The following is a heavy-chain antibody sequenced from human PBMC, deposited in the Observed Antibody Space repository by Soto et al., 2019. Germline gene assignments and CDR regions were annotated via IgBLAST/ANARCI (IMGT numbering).Heavy chain of an antibody. CDR2: ISGRGGST. J-gene: IGHJ4*02. CDR3: ASDPMEAVAVSIMFDY. Sequence: PGGSLRLSCAASGFTFSSYAMSWVRQAPGKGLEWVSAISGRGGSTYYADSVKGRFTISRDNSNNTLYLQMNSLRAEDTAVYYCASDPMEAVAVSIMFDYWGQGTLVTVSS. V-gene: IGHV3-23*01. CDR1: GFTFSSYA. D-gene: IGHD6-19*01.